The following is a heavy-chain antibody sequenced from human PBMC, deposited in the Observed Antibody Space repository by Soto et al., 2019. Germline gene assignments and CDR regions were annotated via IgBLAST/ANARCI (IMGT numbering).Heavy chain of an antibody. D-gene: IGHD2-2*01. CDR3: ARLNGDLMSTNCPGYYGRDV. CDR2: IYYSGST. V-gene: IGHV4-59*08. CDR1: GGSIRSYY. J-gene: IGHJ6*02. Sequence: PSETLSLTCTVSGGSIRSYYWSWIRQPPGEGLEWIGYIYYSGSTNYNPSLKSRVTISVDTSKNEFSLRLSSVTAADTAVYYCARLNGDLMSTNCPGYYGRDVCGQGTTVTVSS.